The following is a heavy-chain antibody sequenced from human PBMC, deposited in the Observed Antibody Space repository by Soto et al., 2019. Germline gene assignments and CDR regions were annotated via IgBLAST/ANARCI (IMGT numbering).Heavy chain of an antibody. CDR3: ARGTMRYYYGMDV. CDR2: IIPIFGTA. V-gene: IGHV1-69*06. CDR1: GGTFSSYA. Sequence: VKVSCKASGGTFSSYAISWVRQAPGQGLEWMGGIIPIFGTANYAQKFQGRVTITADKSASTAYMELSSLRSEDTAVYYCARGTMRYYYGMDVWGQGTTVTVSS. J-gene: IGHJ6*02.